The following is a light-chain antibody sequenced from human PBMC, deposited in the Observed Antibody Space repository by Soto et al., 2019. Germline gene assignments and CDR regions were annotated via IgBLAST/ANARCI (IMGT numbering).Light chain of an antibody. CDR3: QSYDTSPV. Sequence: QSMLTQPPSVSGAPGQRVTISCTGSRSNLGANYAVHWYQHLPGAAPKLLIYGNGSRPSGVPDRFSVSKSGTSASLAITGLRAEDEAAYYCQSYDTSPVFGVGTKVTVL. V-gene: IGLV1-40*01. J-gene: IGLJ2*01. CDR2: GNG. CDR1: RSNLGANYA.